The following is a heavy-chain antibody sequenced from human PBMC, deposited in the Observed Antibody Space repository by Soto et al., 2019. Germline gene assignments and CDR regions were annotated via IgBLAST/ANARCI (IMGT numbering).Heavy chain of an antibody. CDR2: IYYSGST. CDR3: ARAVAVAGYYYYGMDV. V-gene: IGHV4-61*01. Sequence: QVQLQESGPGLVKPSETLSLTCTVSGGSVSSGSYYWSWIRQPPGKGLEWIGYIYYSGSTNYNPTLKSQVTISVDTSKIQFSLKLSSVTAADTAVYYCARAVAVAGYYYYGMDVWGQGTTVTVSS. D-gene: IGHD6-19*01. J-gene: IGHJ6*02. CDR1: GGSVSSGSYY.